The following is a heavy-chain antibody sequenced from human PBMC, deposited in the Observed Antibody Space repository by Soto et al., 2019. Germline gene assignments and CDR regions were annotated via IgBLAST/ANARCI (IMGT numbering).Heavy chain of an antibody. V-gene: IGHV4-39*07. CDR2: IYYSGST. Sequence: SETLSLTCTVSGGSIGSSSYYWGGIRQPPGKGLEWIGSIYYSGSTNYNPSLKSRVTISVDTSKNQFSLKLSSVTAADTAVYYCARTYNWNYEFDAWGQGTLVTVSS. CDR1: GGSIGSSSYY. CDR3: ARTYNWNYEFDA. J-gene: IGHJ5*02. D-gene: IGHD1-7*01.